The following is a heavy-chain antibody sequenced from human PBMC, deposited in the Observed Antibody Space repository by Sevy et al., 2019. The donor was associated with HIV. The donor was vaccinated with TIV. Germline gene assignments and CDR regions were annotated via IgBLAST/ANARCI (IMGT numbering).Heavy chain of an antibody. CDR3: ARASGGTYPEKFDH. V-gene: IGHV3-74*01. CDR2: IYADGSIT. Sequence: GGSLRLSCAASGFTFSSYWMHWVRQAPGKGLVWMSRIYADGSITSYVDSVEGRFTITRDNASKTAYLQMNSLRADDTAVYYCARASGGTYPEKFDHWGQGTMVTVSS. D-gene: IGHD1-26*01. J-gene: IGHJ4*02. CDR1: GFTFSSYW.